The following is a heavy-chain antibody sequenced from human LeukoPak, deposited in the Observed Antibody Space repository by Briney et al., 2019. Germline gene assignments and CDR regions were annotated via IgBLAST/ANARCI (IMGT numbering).Heavy chain of an antibody. D-gene: IGHD6-19*01. CDR1: GGSISSYY. V-gene: IGHV4-59*01. CDR3: ARFASSGWPSRWFDP. J-gene: IGHJ5*02. CDR2: IYYSGST. Sequence: SETLSLTCTVSGGSISSYYWSWIRQPPVKGLEWIGYIYYSGSTNYNPSLKSRVTISVDTSKNQFSLKLSSVTAADTAVYYCARFASSGWPSRWFDPWGQGTLVTVSS.